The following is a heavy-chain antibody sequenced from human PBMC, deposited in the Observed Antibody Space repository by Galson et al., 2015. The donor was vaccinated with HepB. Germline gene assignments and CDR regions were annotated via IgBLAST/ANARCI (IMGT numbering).Heavy chain of an antibody. D-gene: IGHD3-3*01. V-gene: IGHV3-30*04. CDR1: GFTFSSYA. CDR3: AKDKKPVLRFLEWLFPDV. J-gene: IGHJ6*04. Sequence: SLRLSCAASGFTFSSYAMHWVRQAPGKGLEWVAVISYDGSNKYYADSVKGRFTISRDNSKNTLYLQMNSLRAEDTAVYYCAKDKKPVLRFLEWLFPDVWGKGTTVTVSS. CDR2: ISYDGSNK.